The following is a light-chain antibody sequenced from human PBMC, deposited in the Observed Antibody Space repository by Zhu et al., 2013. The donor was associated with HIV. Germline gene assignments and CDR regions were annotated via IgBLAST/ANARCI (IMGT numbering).Light chain of an antibody. CDR3: QQYRSYSPFT. V-gene: IGKV1-5*01. CDR1: QSISTW. CDR2: DGS. Sequence: DIQMNQSPSTVSASVGDRVTITCRARQSISTWLAWFYQKPGKAPRLLIYDGSTLETGVPSRFSGSGSGTEFTLTIGSLQPDDFATYYCQQYRSYSPFTFGQGTKLEI. J-gene: IGKJ2*01.